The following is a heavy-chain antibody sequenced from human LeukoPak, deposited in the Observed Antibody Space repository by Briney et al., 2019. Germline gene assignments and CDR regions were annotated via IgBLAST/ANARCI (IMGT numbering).Heavy chain of an antibody. J-gene: IGHJ4*02. V-gene: IGHV4-34*01. CDR3: ARVGGIPQKRIAARPGQNSRRLYYFDY. Sequence: PSETLSFTCAVYGGSFSGYYWSWIRQPPGKGLEWIGEINHSGSTNYNPSLKSRVTISVDTSKNQFSLKLSSVTAADTAVYYCARVGGIPQKRIAARPGQNSRRLYYFDYWGQGTLVTVSS. D-gene: IGHD6-6*01. CDR2: INHSGST. CDR1: GGSFSGYY.